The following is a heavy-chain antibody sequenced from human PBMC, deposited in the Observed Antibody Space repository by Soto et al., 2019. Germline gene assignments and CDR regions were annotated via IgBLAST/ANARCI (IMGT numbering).Heavy chain of an antibody. V-gene: IGHV1-69*06. D-gene: IGHD5-18*01. CDR2: IIPIFGTA. CDR3: ARELEVDTAMVTGSYFDC. Sequence: QVQLVQSGAEVKKPGSSVKVSCKASGGTFSSYAISWVRQAPGQGLEWMGGIIPIFGTANYAQKFQGRVTITADKSTSTAYMELSSLRSEDTAVYYCARELEVDTAMVTGSYFDCWGQGTLVTVSS. CDR1: GGTFSSYA. J-gene: IGHJ4*02.